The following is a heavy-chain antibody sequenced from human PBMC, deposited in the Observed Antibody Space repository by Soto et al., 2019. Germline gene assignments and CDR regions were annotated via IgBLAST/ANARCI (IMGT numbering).Heavy chain of an antibody. CDR2: ISSTTNYI. CDR3: ARESEDLTSNFDY. J-gene: IGHJ4*02. Sequence: EVQLVESGGGVVQPGGSLRLSCTASGFTFNTHWMHWVRQAPGKGLVWVSSISSTTNYIYYGDSMKGRFTISRDNAKNSLYLEMNSLRAEDTAVYYCARESEDLTSNFDYRGQGTLVTVSS. V-gene: IGHV3-21*06. CDR1: GFTFNTHW.